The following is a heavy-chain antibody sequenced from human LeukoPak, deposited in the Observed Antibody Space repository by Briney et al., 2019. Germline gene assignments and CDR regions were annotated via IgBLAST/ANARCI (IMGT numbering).Heavy chain of an antibody. V-gene: IGHV3-7*01. J-gene: IGHJ3*02. D-gene: IGHD3-3*01. Sequence: GGSLRLSCAASGFAFSTYWMNWVRQAPGKGLEWVANIKQDGSEEYYVDSGKGRFTISRDNAKNSLYLQMNSLRAEDTAVYYCAKPITISGATDGFDIWGQGAKVTVSS. CDR1: GFAFSTYW. CDR2: IKQDGSEE. CDR3: AKPITISGATDGFDI.